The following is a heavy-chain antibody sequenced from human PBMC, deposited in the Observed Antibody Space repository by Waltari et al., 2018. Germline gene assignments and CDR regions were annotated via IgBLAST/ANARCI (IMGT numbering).Heavy chain of an antibody. CDR2: IIPIFGTA. CDR3: ARAKAGTTVADY. Sequence: QVQLVQSGAELKKPGCSVKVSCKASGGTFSSYAISWVRQAPGQGLEWMGGIIPIFGTANYAQKFQGRVTITADESTSTAYMALSSLRSEDTAVYYCARAKAGTTVADYWGQGTLVTVSS. D-gene: IGHD4-17*01. CDR1: GGTFSSYA. V-gene: IGHV1-69*13. J-gene: IGHJ4*02.